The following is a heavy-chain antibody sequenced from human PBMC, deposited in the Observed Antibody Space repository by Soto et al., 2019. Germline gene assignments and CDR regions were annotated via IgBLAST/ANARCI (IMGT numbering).Heavy chain of an antibody. D-gene: IGHD6-13*01. CDR3: ARAYRIAAAGSYFDY. J-gene: IGHJ4*02. Sequence: ASVRVSCKASGYTFTSYGISWVRQAPGQGLEWMGWISAYNGNTNYAQKLQGRVTMTTDTSTSTAYMELRSLRSDDTAVYYCARAYRIAAAGSYFDYWGQGTLVTVSS. CDR2: ISAYNGNT. CDR1: GYTFTSYG. V-gene: IGHV1-18*01.